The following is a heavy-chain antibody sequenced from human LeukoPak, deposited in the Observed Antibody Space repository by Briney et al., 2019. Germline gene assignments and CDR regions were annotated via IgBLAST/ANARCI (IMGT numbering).Heavy chain of an antibody. CDR1: GGSFSGYY. J-gene: IGHJ6*03. D-gene: IGHD2-2*01. CDR2: INHSGGT. Sequence: NPSETLSLTCAVYGGSFSGYYWSWIRQPPGKGLEWIGEINHSGGTNYNPSLKSRVTMSVDTSKNQFSLKLSPVTAADTAVYYCARVGVVPAYHYYYMDVWGKGTTVTVSS. CDR3: ARVGVVPAYHYYYMDV. V-gene: IGHV4-34*01.